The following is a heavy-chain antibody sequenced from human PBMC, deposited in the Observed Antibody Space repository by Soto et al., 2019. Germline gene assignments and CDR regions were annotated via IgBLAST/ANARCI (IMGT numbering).Heavy chain of an antibody. CDR3: VRTSLVVAVATREDF. V-gene: IGHV3-74*01. J-gene: IGHJ4*02. D-gene: IGHD2-15*01. CDR2: IDSDGSRI. CDR1: GFTFSNYW. Sequence: EVQLVESGGGLVQPGESLRLSYAASGFTFSNYWMHWVRQAPGKGLVWVSRIDSDGSRITYADFVKGRFTISRDNAKNTVYLHMNSLTAEDTAVYYCVRTSLVVAVATREDFWGQGTLVTVSS.